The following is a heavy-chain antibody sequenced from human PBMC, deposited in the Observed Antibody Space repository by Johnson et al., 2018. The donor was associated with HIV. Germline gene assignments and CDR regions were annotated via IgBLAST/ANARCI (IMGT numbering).Heavy chain of an antibody. CDR1: GFIFNNYG. CDR3: AKAVGDGYNRWGGFDF. Sequence: QMMLVESGGGVVQPGRSLRLSCATSGFIFNNYGMHWVRQAPGKGLEWVAVIWYDGSNKFYLDSVKGRFTISRDNSKNTLYLQMTSLRVEDAAVYYCAKAVGDGYNRWGGFDFWGQGTMVTVST. V-gene: IGHV3-33*06. CDR2: IWYDGSNK. D-gene: IGHD5-24*01. J-gene: IGHJ3*01.